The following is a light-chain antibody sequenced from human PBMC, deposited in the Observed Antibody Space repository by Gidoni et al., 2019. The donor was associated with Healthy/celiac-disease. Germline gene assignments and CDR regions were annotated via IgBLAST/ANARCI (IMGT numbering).Light chain of an antibody. CDR3: CSYAGSYTVV. CDR1: SNDVGGYNY. J-gene: IGLJ2*01. Sequence: QSALTQPSAVSGYPGQSVTISCTGTSNDVGGYNYVSWYQQHPGKAPKLMIYDVSKRPSGVPDRFSGSKSGNTASLTISGLQAEDEADYYCCSYAGSYTVVFGGGTKLTVL. V-gene: IGLV2-11*01. CDR2: DVS.